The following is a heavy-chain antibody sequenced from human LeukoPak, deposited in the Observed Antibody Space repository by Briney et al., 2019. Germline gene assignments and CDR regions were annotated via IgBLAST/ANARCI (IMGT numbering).Heavy chain of an antibody. CDR3: ARERTHYGMDV. J-gene: IGHJ6*02. V-gene: IGHV3-13*01. CDR1: GFTFSSYD. CDR2: IGTAGDT. D-gene: IGHD2-2*01. Sequence: PGGSLRLSRAASGFTFSSYDMHWVRQATGKGLEWVSAIGTAGDTYYPGSVKGRFTISRENAKDSLYLQMNSLRAGDTAVYYCARERTHYGMDVWGQGTTVTVSS.